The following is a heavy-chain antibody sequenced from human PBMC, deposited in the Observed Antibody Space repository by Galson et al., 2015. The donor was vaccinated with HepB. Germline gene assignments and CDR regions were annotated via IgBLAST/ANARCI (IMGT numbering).Heavy chain of an antibody. CDR1: GFTFSDYY. J-gene: IGHJ5*02. Sequence: SLRLSCAASGFTFSDYYMSWIRQAPGKGLEWVSYISSSGSTIYYADSVKGRFTISRDNAKNSLYLQMNSLRAEDTAVYYCARVHITMIVVVITGFNVSADPRNWFDPWGQGTLVTVSS. CDR3: ARVHITMIVVVITGFNVSADPRNWFDP. D-gene: IGHD3-22*01. CDR2: ISSSGSTI. V-gene: IGHV3-11*01.